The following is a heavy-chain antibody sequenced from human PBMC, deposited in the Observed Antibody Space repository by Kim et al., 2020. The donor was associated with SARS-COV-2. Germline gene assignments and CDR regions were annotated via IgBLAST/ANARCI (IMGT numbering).Heavy chain of an antibody. Sequence: GGSLRLSCAASGFTFSRYAMTWVRQAPGKGLEWVSVITGTGGRTYYAGSVRGRFTISRDNSKNTLFLQMSSLRAEDTAVYYCAKLKGVIGHIPMDSPYYWHVMYAWGPGTPVTASS. CDR1: GFTFSRYA. CDR3: AKLKGVIGHIPMDSPYYWHVMYA. J-gene: IGHJ6*02. CDR2: ITGTGGRT. D-gene: IGHD2-8*01. V-gene: IGHV3-23*01.